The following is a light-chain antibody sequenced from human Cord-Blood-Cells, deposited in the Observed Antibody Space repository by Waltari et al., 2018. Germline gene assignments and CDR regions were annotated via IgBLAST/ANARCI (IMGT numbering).Light chain of an antibody. CDR1: SSHVGGYNY. Sequence: QSALTQPAPVSGPPGQSSTISCTGTSSHVGGYNYSSWYQQHPGNAPKLMIYDVSKRPSGVSNRFSGSKSGNTASLTISGLQAEDEADYYCSSYTSSSRVFGGGTKLTVL. J-gene: IGLJ3*02. CDR2: DVS. V-gene: IGLV2-14*01. CDR3: SSYTSSSRV.